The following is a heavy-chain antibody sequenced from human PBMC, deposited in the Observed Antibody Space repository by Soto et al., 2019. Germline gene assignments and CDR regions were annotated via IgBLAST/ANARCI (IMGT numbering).Heavy chain of an antibody. Sequence: QVRLQQWGAGLLKPSETLSRTCAVYGGSFSGYFWSWIRQPPGKGLEWIGEINHSGSTNYNPSLKSRVTISVDTSKHQFALKLSSVTAADTAVYYCVRVAFGVSSQEDNWFDPWGQGTLVTVSS. CDR3: VRVAFGVSSQEDNWFDP. J-gene: IGHJ5*02. CDR2: INHSGST. V-gene: IGHV4-34*01. D-gene: IGHD3-16*01. CDR1: GGSFSGYF.